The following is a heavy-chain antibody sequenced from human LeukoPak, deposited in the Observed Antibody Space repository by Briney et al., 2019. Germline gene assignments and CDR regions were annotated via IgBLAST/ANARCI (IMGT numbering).Heavy chain of an antibody. Sequence: GGSLRLSCAASGFTFSSYWMTWVRQAPGKGLEWVANIKRDGREIYYVDSVKGRFTISRDNAKNSLDLQMNSLRVEDTALYYCARVAGGNYLDAFDIWGQGTMVTVSS. CDR1: GFTFSSYW. D-gene: IGHD1-26*01. CDR3: ARVAGGNYLDAFDI. CDR2: IKRDGREI. V-gene: IGHV3-7*01. J-gene: IGHJ3*02.